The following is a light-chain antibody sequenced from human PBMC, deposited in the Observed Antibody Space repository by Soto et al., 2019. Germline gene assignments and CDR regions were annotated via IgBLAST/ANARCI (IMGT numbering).Light chain of an antibody. J-gene: IGKJ5*01. CDR2: GAS. V-gene: IGKV3-15*01. CDR3: QKKNTCPPFT. CDR1: QSVSSN. Sequence: EIVMMQSPATLSVSPGERVTLSCRASQSVSSNLAWYQQKSGQAPRLLIYGASTRATGIPARFSGSGSGTEFTPTISSLQSEDFAIYYCQKKNTCPPFTFGQGKRREIK.